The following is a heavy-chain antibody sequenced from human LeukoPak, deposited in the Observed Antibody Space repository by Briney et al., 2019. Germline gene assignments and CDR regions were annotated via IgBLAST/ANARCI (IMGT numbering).Heavy chain of an antibody. CDR1: GGSFSGYY. CDR2: INHSGST. Sequence: PSETLSLTCGVYGGSFSGYYWSWIRQPPGKGLEWIGEINHSGSTNYNPSLKSRVTISVDRPKNQFSLKLSSVTAADTAVYYCARRGANSGSYSHFDLWGRGTLVTVSS. V-gene: IGHV4-34*01. J-gene: IGHJ2*01. CDR3: ARRGANSGSYSHFDL. D-gene: IGHD1-26*01.